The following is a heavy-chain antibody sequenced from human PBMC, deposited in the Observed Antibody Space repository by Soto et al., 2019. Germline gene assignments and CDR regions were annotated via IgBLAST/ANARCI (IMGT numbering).Heavy chain of an antibody. CDR3: ARSSGYDSNYYYYMDV. CDR2: INAGNGNT. D-gene: IGHD5-12*01. V-gene: IGHV1-3*01. J-gene: IGHJ6*03. CDR1: GYTFTSYA. Sequence: ASVKVSCKASGYTFTSYAMHWVRQAPGQRLEWMGWINAGNGNTKYSQKFQGRVTITRDTSASTAYMELSSLRSEDTAVYYCARSSGYDSNYYYYMDVWGKGTTVTVSS.